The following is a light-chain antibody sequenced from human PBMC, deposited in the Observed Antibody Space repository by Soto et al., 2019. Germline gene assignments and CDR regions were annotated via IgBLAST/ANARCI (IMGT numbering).Light chain of an antibody. Sequence: DIQMTQSPSTLSASVGDRVTITCRASQSISSWLAWYQQKPGKAPKLLIYDASTLETGVPSRFTGRGSGTDFTLTIRSLQPDDFATYYCQHQKTFGQGTKVDIK. CDR1: QSISSW. J-gene: IGKJ1*01. V-gene: IGKV1-5*01. CDR3: QHQKT. CDR2: DAS.